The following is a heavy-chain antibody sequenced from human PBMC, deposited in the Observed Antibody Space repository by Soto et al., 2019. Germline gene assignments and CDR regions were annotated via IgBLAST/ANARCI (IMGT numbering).Heavy chain of an antibody. D-gene: IGHD3-10*01. CDR1: GGSISSSSYY. Sequence: PSETLSLTCTVSGGSISSSSYYWGWIRQPPGKGLEWIGSIYYSGSTYYNPSLKSRVTISVDTSKNQFSLKLSSVTAAGTAVYYCARPSLADYYGSGSYYTAPFDYWGQGTLVTVSS. V-gene: IGHV4-39*01. CDR2: IYYSGST. CDR3: ARPSLADYYGSGSYYTAPFDY. J-gene: IGHJ4*02.